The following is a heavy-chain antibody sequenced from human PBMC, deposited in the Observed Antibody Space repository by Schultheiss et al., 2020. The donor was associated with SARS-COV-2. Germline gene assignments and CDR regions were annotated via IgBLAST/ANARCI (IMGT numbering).Heavy chain of an antibody. CDR2: IGGSGGNA. D-gene: IGHD5-12*01. CDR3: ARNRGYGSY. CDR1: GFTFTNYA. J-gene: IGHJ4*02. Sequence: GGSLRLSCAASGFTFTNYAMTWVRQAPGKGLEWVAVIGGSGGNAYHADSVKGRFTISRDNAKNSLYLQMNSLRAEDTAVYYCARNRGYGSYWGQGTLVTVSS. V-gene: IGHV3-23*01.